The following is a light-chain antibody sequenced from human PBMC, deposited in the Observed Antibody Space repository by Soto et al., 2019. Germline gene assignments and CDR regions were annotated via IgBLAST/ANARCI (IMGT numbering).Light chain of an antibody. CDR3: SSYTSRSIDYV. V-gene: IGLV2-14*01. Sequence: QSVLTQPASVSGSPGQSITISCTGTSSDVGGYNYVSWYQQHPGKAPKLMIYEVSNRPSGVSNRFSGSKSGNTASLTISGRQSEDEADYYCSSYTSRSIDYVFGTGTKVTVL. J-gene: IGLJ1*01. CDR2: EVS. CDR1: SSDVGGYNY.